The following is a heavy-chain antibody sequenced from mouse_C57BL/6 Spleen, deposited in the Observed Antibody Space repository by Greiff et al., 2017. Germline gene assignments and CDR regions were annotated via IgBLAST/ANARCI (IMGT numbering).Heavy chain of an antibody. CDR1: GYAFSSYW. CDR3: AREDGSSSAWFAY. V-gene: IGHV1-80*01. Sequence: QVQLQQSGAELVKPGASVKISCKASGYAFSSYWMNWVKQRPGKGLEWIGQIYPGDGDTNYNGKFKGKATLTADKSSSTAYMQLGSLTSEDSAVYFCAREDGSSSAWFAYWGQGTLVTVSA. D-gene: IGHD1-1*01. J-gene: IGHJ3*01. CDR2: IYPGDGDT.